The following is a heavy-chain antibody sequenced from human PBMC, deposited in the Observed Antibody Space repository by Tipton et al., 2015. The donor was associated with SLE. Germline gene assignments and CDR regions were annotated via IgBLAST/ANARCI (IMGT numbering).Heavy chain of an antibody. Sequence: TLSLTCTVSGGSVSWRGYYWSWIRHLPGKGLEWIGYNYESVNTYYYNPSLKSRATILVDTSKNQFSLRLTSVTAADTAVYYCAAGDRDDYYGMDVWGQGTTVTVSS. J-gene: IGHJ6*02. CDR2: NYESVNTY. V-gene: IGHV4-31*03. CDR3: AAGDRDDYYGMDV. D-gene: IGHD4-17*01. CDR1: GGSVSWRGYY.